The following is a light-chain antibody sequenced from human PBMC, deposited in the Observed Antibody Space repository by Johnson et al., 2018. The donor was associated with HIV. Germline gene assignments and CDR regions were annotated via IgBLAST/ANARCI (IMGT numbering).Light chain of an antibody. CDR2: END. CDR3: GTWHSSLSAGGV. J-gene: IGLJ1*01. Sequence: QSVLTQPPSVSAAPGQKVTISCSGRSSNIGNAYVSWYQQLPGTAPKLLIYENDKRPSGIPDRFSGSKSGTSATLAITGLQTGDEADYYCGTWHSSLSAGGVFGTGTKSTVL. V-gene: IGLV1-51*02. CDR1: SSNIGNAY.